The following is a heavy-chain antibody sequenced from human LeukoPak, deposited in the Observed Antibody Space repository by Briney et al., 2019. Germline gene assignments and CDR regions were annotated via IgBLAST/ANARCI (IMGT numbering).Heavy chain of an antibody. J-gene: IGHJ4*02. CDR1: GFTFSNYA. CDR2: LSGSGGNT. D-gene: IGHD2-21*01. Sequence: GGSLRLSCVVSGFTFSNYAMSWVRQAPGKGLEWVSALSGSGGNTYYADSVKGRFTISRDNPKNTLYLQMNSLRAEDTAVYYCAKYSGRAEQPRGYFDYWGQGTLVTVSS. CDR3: AKYSGRAEQPRGYFDY. V-gene: IGHV3-23*01.